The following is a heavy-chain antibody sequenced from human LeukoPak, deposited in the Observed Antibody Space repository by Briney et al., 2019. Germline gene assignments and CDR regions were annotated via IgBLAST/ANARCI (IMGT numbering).Heavy chain of an antibody. V-gene: IGHV4-4*09. Sequence: PSETLSLTCTVSGVSINSYYWSWIRQPPGKGLEWIGYIYTSGSTNHNPSLKSRVTISVDTSKNPFSLKLSSVTAADTAVYYCARHVSTSESENFDYWGQGTLVTVSS. CDR1: GVSINSYY. CDR3: ARHVSTSESENFDY. CDR2: IYTSGST. J-gene: IGHJ4*02. D-gene: IGHD3-10*02.